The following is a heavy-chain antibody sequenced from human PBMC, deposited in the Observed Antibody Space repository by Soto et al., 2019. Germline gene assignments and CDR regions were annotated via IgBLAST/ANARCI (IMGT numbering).Heavy chain of an antibody. CDR1: GCAISSNSYY. CDR2: IYYSGNS. J-gene: IGHJ6*02. Sequence: PSETLALTSAVSGCAISSNSYYWGWIPQPPGKGLAWSGSIYYSGNSNYSPSLKSRVIIFLDTAKNQFSLKLSSVTAADTAVYYCAKTITIVFYAMDVWGQATTVPVSS. CDR3: AKTITIVFYAMDV. V-gene: IGHV4-39*01. D-gene: IGHD3-3*01.